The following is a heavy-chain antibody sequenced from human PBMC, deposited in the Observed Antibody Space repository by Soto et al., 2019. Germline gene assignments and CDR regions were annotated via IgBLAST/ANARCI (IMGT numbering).Heavy chain of an antibody. V-gene: IGHV4-59*11. CDR3: ARANWYSEY. J-gene: IGHJ4*02. CDR2: IYYTGST. CDR1: GGSINNHY. Sequence: QVHLQESGPGLVKPSETLSLTCTVSGGSINNHYWRWIRQAPGKGLEWIGYIYYTGSTTNNPSLKRRVTMSVDTSKNQFSLNLSSRTAADMAICYCARANWYSEYWGQGTVVTVSS. D-gene: IGHD2-8*01.